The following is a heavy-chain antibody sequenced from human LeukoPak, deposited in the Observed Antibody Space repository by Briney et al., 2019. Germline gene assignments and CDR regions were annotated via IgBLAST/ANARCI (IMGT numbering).Heavy chain of an antibody. J-gene: IGHJ4*02. CDR3: AKDRRYDSSGYDY. D-gene: IGHD3-22*01. V-gene: IGHV3-9*01. CDR2: ISWNSGSI. CDR1: GFTFDDYA. Sequence: PGGSLRLSCAASGFTFDDYAMRWVRQAPGKGLEWVSGISWNSGSIGYADSVKGRFTISRDNAKNSLYLQMNSLRAEDTALYYCAKDRRYDSSGYDYWGQGTLVTVSS.